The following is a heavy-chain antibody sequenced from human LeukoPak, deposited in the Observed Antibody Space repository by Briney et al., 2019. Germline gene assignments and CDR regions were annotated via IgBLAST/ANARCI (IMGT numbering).Heavy chain of an antibody. CDR1: GFTFSSYA. J-gene: IGHJ4*02. D-gene: IGHD3-22*01. CDR3: ASDSSGPY. CDR2: ISYDGSNK. Sequence: GGSRRLSCAASGFTFSSYAMSWVRQAPGKGLEWVAVISYDGSNKYYADSVKGRFTISRDNSKNTLYLQMNSLRAEDTAVYYCASDSSGPYWGQGTLVTVSS. V-gene: IGHV3-30-3*01.